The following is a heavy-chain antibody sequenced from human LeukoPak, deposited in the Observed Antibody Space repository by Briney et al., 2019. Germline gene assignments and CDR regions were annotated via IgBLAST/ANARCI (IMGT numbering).Heavy chain of an antibody. CDR2: ISYDGSNK. Sequence: GGSLRLSCAASGFTFSSYAMHWVRQAPGKGLEWVAVISYDGSNKYYADSVKGRFTISRDNSKNTLYLQMNSLRAEDTAVYYCAREGSVGSWLDYWGQGTLVTVSS. J-gene: IGHJ4*02. V-gene: IGHV3-30-3*01. CDR3: AREGSVGSWLDY. CDR1: GFTFSSYA. D-gene: IGHD6-13*01.